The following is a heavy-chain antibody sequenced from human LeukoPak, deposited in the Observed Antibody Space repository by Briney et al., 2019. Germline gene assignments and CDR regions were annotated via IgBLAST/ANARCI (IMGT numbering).Heavy chain of an antibody. J-gene: IGHJ4*02. CDR2: ISNSGGST. Sequence: GGSLRLSCAASGFSFSNYAMSWVRQAPGKGLEWVSGISNSGGSTSYADSVQGRFTIYRDNSKNTLYLQMNSLRAEDTAVYYCASYFGSGSYYNGLDFWGQRTQVSVSS. V-gene: IGHV3-23*01. D-gene: IGHD3-10*01. CDR1: GFSFSNYA. CDR3: ASYFGSGSYYNGLDF.